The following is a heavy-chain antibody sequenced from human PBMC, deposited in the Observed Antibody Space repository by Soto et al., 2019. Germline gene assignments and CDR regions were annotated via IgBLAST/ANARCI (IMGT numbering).Heavy chain of an antibody. D-gene: IGHD3-22*01. V-gene: IGHV3-21*01. CDR2: ISSSSSYI. CDR1: GFTFSSYS. Sequence: GSLRLSCAASGFTFSSYSMNWVRQAPGKGLEWVSSISSSSSYIYYADSVKGRFTISRDNAKNSLYLQMNSLRAEDTAVYYCARVKRYGYYYDSSGYLVMDYWGQGTLVTVSS. J-gene: IGHJ4*02. CDR3: ARVKRYGYYYDSSGYLVMDY.